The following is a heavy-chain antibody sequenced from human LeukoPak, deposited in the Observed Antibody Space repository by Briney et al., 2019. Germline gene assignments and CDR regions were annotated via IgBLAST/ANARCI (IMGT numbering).Heavy chain of an antibody. CDR1: GFTLSSYG. Sequence: PGGSLRLSCAASGFTLSSYGMHWVRQAPGKGLEWVAVISYDGSNKYYADSVKGRFTISRDNSKNTLYLQMNSLRAEDTAVYYCAKDLGGLRLKYFDYWGQGTLVTVSS. J-gene: IGHJ4*02. D-gene: IGHD3-3*01. CDR3: AKDLGGLRLKYFDY. V-gene: IGHV3-30*18. CDR2: ISYDGSNK.